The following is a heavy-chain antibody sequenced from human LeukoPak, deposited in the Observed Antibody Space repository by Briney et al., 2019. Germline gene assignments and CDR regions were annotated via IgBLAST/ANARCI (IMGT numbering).Heavy chain of an antibody. Sequence: KPSETLSLTCNVAGVSISKYYWNWIRQPAGKGLEWIGRIYSSGVTNYNPSLKSRVTMSVDSSKNTVSLKVNSVTVADTAVYFYARGWFGEFSLVYYYYGLDVWGQGTTVTVSS. CDR2: IYSSGVT. D-gene: IGHD3-10*01. J-gene: IGHJ6*02. V-gene: IGHV4-4*07. CDR3: ARGWFGEFSLVYYYYGLDV. CDR1: GVSISKYY.